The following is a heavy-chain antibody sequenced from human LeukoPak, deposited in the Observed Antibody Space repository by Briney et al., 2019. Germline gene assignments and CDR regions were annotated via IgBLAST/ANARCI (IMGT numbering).Heavy chain of an antibody. CDR1: GFTFSSYE. V-gene: IGHV3-48*03. CDR3: ARRRDSGSLQHFDY. J-gene: IGHJ4*02. D-gene: IGHD1-26*01. CDR2: ISTSGGTT. Sequence: GGSLSLSCAASGFTFSSYEMNWVRQAPGKGLEWVSDISTSGGTTYYADSVKGRFTITRDNSKNTLYLQMNSLRAEDTAVYYCARRRDSGSLQHFDYWGQGALVTVSS.